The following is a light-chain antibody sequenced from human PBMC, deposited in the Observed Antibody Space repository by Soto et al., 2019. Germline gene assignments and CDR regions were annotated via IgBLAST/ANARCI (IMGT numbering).Light chain of an antibody. CDR3: QQFGTSFPYT. J-gene: IGKJ2*01. Sequence: EIVLTQSPGTLSLSPGERATLTCRASQSVSSSYLAWYQQKPGQAPRLLMYDASSRATGIPDRFSGSGSETDFTLTISRLEPEDFAVYYCQQFGTSFPYTFGQGTKLDIK. V-gene: IGKV3-20*01. CDR2: DAS. CDR1: QSVSSSY.